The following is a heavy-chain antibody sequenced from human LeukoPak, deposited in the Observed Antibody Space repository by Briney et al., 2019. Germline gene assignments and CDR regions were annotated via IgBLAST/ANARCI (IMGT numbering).Heavy chain of an antibody. J-gene: IGHJ4*02. D-gene: IGHD3-22*01. CDR1: GYTFTDYY. V-gene: IGHV1-2*06. CDR3: ARAAYYYDGSGYYLGD. CDR2: INPNSGGT. Sequence: ASVKVSCKASGYTFTDYYMHWVRQAPGQGLEWMGRINPNSGGTNYAQKFQARVTMTRDTSISTAYMELSRLRSDDTALYYCARAAYYYDGSGYYLGDWGQGTLVTVSS.